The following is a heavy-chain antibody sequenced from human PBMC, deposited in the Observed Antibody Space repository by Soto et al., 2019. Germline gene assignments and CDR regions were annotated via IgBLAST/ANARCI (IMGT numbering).Heavy chain of an antibody. Sequence: QVQLVESGGGVVQPGESLRLACEASGFVFSRFGMHWVRQAPGKGLEWVAVIWYDGNNKYYGDSVKGRFTISRDNSKKTVYLQMSRLGVDDTAVYYGVGDDCTSASGPYYHYALDVWGQGTTVTVSS. D-gene: IGHD6-13*01. CDR1: GFVFSRFG. CDR2: IWYDGNNK. CDR3: VGDDCTSASGPYYHYALDV. V-gene: IGHV3-33*08. J-gene: IGHJ6*02.